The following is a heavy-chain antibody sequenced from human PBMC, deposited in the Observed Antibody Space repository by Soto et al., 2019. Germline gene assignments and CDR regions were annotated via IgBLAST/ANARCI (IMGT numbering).Heavy chain of an antibody. CDR1: GFTFSSYA. CDR2: ISGSGGST. V-gene: IGHV3-23*01. J-gene: IGHJ3*02. CDR3: ARWGYDSSGYLNDAFDI. Sequence: EVQLLESGGGLVQPGGSLRLSCAASGFTFSSYAMSWVRQAPGKGLEWVSAISGSGGSTYYADSVKGRFTISRDNSKNTLYLQMNSLRAEDTAVYYCARWGYDSSGYLNDAFDIWGQGTMVTVSS. D-gene: IGHD3-22*01.